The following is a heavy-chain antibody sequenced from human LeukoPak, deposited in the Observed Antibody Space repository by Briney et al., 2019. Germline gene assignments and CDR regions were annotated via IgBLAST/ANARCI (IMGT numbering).Heavy chain of an antibody. D-gene: IGHD3-22*01. V-gene: IGHV1-2*02. CDR3: ASWDYYDSSGYFC. Sequence: ASVKVSCKASGYTFTGYYMHWVRQAPGQGLEWMGWINPNSGGTSYAQKFQGRVTMTRDTSISTAYMELSRLRSDDTAVYYCASWDYYDSSGYFCWGQGTLVTVSS. J-gene: IGHJ4*02. CDR2: INPNSGGT. CDR1: GYTFTGYY.